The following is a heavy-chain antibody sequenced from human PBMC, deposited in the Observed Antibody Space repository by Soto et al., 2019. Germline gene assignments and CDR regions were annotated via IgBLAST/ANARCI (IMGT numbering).Heavy chain of an antibody. CDR3: ARPRRDFYYYFGMDV. V-gene: IGHV3-30*03. D-gene: IGHD6-6*01. J-gene: IGHJ6*02. Sequence: QVQLVESGGGVVQPGRSLRLSCAASGFIFSSYGMHWVRQAPGKGLEWVAVISNDGTNKYYADSVKGRFTISRDQSKNTLYLQMNSLRHEDTAVYYCARPRRDFYYYFGMDVWGQGATVTVSS. CDR2: ISNDGTNK. CDR1: GFIFSSYG.